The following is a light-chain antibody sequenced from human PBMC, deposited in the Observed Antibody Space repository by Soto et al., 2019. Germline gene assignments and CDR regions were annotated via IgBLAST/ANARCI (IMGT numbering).Light chain of an antibody. V-gene: IGKV3-20*01. CDR1: QSVSTPY. J-gene: IGKJ5*01. CDR3: QQYGSSPFT. Sequence: EIVLKQSPGTLSLSPGERATLSCRASQSVSTPYLAWYQQKPGQAPRVLIYGASSRATGIPDRFSGSGSGTDFTLTISRLEPEDFAVYYCQQYGSSPFTFGQGTRLEIK. CDR2: GAS.